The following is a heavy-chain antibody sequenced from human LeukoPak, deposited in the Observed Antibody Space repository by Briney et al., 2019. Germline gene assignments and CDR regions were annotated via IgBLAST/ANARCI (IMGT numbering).Heavy chain of an antibody. CDR3: AKEYTGTFSPFPSYFDN. CDR1: GFTFSSYA. V-gene: IGHV3-23*01. CDR2: IGGSGDHT. D-gene: IGHD1-26*01. J-gene: IGHJ4*02. Sequence: GGSLRLSCAPSGFTFSSYAMSWVRQAPGKGLEWVAAIGGSGDHTFYADSVKGRFTISRDNSKNTLYLQMNSLRAEDTAIYYCAKEYTGTFSPFPSYFDNWGQGTLVTVSS.